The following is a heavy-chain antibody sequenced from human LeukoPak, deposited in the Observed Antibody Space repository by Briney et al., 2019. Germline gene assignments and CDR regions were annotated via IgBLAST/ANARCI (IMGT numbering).Heavy chain of an antibody. J-gene: IGHJ4*02. CDR3: ARRGGSGRAFDY. D-gene: IGHD1-26*01. CDR2: IYYTGST. V-gene: IGHV4-39*01. CDR1: GASISGGTYY. Sequence: TPSETLSLTCSVSGASISGGTYYWGWIRQPPGKGLEWIGSIYYTGSTYDNPSPKSRVTISVDTSKNQFSLKLSSVTAADTAVYYCARRGGSGRAFDYWGQGTLVTVSS.